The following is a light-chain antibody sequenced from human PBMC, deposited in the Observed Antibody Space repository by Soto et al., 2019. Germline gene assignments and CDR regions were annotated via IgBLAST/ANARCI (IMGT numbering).Light chain of an antibody. CDR1: QSVSSSH. V-gene: IGKV3-15*01. Sequence: EIVLTQSPGTLSLSPGEIATLSCRASQSVSSSHLAWYQQKPGQAPRLLIYGASTRATGIPARFSGSGSGTEFTLTISSLQSEDFAVYYCQQYNNWLRTFGQGTKVDIK. J-gene: IGKJ1*01. CDR2: GAS. CDR3: QQYNNWLRT.